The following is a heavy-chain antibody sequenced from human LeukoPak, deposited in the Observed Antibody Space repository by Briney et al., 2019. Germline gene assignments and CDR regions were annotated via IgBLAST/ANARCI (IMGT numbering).Heavy chain of an antibody. CDR3: ATSVEMATADY. D-gene: IGHD5-24*01. CDR2: INSDGSST. J-gene: IGHJ4*02. V-gene: IGHV3-74*01. CDR1: GFTFSSYW. Sequence: GGSLRLSCAASGFTFSSYWMHWVRQAPGKGLVWVSRINSDGSSTSYADSVKGRFTISRDNAKNTLYLQMNSLRAEDTAVYYCATSVEMATADYWGQGTLVNVSS.